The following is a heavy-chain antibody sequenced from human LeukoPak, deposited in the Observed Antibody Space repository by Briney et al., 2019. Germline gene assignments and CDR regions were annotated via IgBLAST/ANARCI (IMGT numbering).Heavy chain of an antibody. Sequence: GGSLRLSCAASGFTFSSYWMHWVRQAPGKGLVWVSRINSDGSSTRYEDSVKGRFTISRDNAKNTLYPQMNSLRAEDTAVYFCARCGTPKNYYYYGMDVWGQGTTVTVS. CDR1: GFTFSSYW. CDR2: INSDGSST. CDR3: ARCGTPKNYYYYGMDV. V-gene: IGHV3-74*01. D-gene: IGHD1-26*01. J-gene: IGHJ6*02.